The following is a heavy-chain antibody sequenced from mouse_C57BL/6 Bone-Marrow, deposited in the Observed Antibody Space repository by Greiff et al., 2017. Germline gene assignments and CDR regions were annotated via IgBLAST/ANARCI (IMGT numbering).Heavy chain of an antibody. CDR2: INPSDSDT. D-gene: IGHD1-1*01. CDR3: AIHYYGSRLHYY. Sequence: QVQLQQPGAELVKPGASVKVSCKASGYTFTSYWMHWVKQRPGQGLEWIGRINPSDSDTNYNQKFKGKVTLTVDKSSSTAYMQLSSLTSEDSAVYYCAIHYYGSRLHYYWGQGTTLTVSS. V-gene: IGHV1-74*01. J-gene: IGHJ2*01. CDR1: GYTFTSYW.